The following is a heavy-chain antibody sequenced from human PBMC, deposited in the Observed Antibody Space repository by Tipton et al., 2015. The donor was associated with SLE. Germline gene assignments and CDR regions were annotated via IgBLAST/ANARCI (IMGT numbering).Heavy chain of an antibody. CDR2: INPNSGDT. CDR3: ARYGSSSGYF. Sequence: QLVQSGAEVKKPGASVKVSCKASGYTFTGYYMQWVRQAPGQGLEWMGLINPNSGDTNYAQKFQGRVTMTRDTSISTAYMELSGLTSDDTAMYYCARYGSSSGYFWGQGSLVTVSS. J-gene: IGHJ4*02. D-gene: IGHD6-6*01. CDR1: GYTFTGYY. V-gene: IGHV1-2*06.